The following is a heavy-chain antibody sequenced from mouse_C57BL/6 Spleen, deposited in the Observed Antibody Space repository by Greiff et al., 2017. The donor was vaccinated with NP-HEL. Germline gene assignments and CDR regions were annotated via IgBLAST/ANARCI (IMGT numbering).Heavy chain of an antibody. CDR2: IHPNSGST. J-gene: IGHJ4*01. CDR1: GYTFTSYW. CDR3: ARGGSSGYDYAMDY. Sequence: QVQLQQPGAELVKPGASVKLSCKASGYTFTSYWMHWVKQRPGQGLEWIGMIHPNSGSTNYNEKFKSKATLTVDKSSSTAYMQLSSLTSEDSAVDNCARGGSSGYDYAMDYWGQGTSVTVSS. V-gene: IGHV1-64*01. D-gene: IGHD3-2*02.